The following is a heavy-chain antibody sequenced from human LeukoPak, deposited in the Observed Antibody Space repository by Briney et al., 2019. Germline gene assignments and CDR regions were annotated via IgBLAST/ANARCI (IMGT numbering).Heavy chain of an antibody. J-gene: IGHJ4*02. CDR2: INHSGST. V-gene: IGHV4-34*01. D-gene: IGHD3-22*01. CDR1: GGSFSGYY. CDR3: ANFQYYYDSSGLEYYFDY. Sequence: PSETLSLTCAVYGGSFSGYYWSWIRQPPGKGLEWIGEINHSGSTNYNPSLKSRVTISVDTSKNQFSLKLSSVTAADTAVYYCANFQYYYDSSGLEYYFDYWGQGTLVTVSS.